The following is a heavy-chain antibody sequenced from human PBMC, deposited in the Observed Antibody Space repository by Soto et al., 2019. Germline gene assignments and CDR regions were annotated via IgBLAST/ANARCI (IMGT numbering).Heavy chain of an antibody. D-gene: IGHD4-17*01. CDR1: GGYITNYY. CDR2: IFYSGNT. V-gene: IGHV4-59*01. CDR3: ARDSGYGDPFDY. Sequence: SETLSLTCTVSGGYITNYYWSWIRQPPGKGLEWVGYIFYSGNTNYNPSLRSRVTISIDTSKNQFSLRLSSVTAADTAVYFCARDSGYGDPFDYWGQGTLVTVSS. J-gene: IGHJ4*02.